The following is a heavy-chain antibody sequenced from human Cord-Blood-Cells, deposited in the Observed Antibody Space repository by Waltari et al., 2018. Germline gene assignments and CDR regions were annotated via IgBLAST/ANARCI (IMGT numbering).Heavy chain of an antibody. V-gene: IGHV6-1*01. Sequence: QVQLQQSGPGLVKPSQTLSLTCAISGDSVSSNSAAWNWFRQSPSRGLEWLGRPNYRSKWYNEYAVSVKSRITINPDTSKNQFSLQLNSVTPEDTAVYYCAREAVAFDYWGQGTLVTVSS. CDR1: GDSVSSNSAA. CDR2: PNYRSKWYN. CDR3: AREAVAFDY. D-gene: IGHD6-19*01. J-gene: IGHJ4*02.